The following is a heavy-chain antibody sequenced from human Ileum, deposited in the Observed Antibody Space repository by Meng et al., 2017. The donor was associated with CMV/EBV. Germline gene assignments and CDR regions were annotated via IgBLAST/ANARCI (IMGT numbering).Heavy chain of an antibody. CDR1: GFTFTGYY. J-gene: IGHJ5*02. CDR2: IKVDNGRT. V-gene: IGHV1-2*02. CDR3: ARDPGCDDPSCYGIGWDL. Sequence: ASVKVSCKSSGFTFTGYYMHWLRQAPGQGLEWMGWIKVDNGRTDYAQKFQGRVTLTRDTSINTAYMELNMLRHDDTAVYYCARDPGCDDPSCYGIGWDLWGQGTLVNVAS. D-gene: IGHD2-2*01.